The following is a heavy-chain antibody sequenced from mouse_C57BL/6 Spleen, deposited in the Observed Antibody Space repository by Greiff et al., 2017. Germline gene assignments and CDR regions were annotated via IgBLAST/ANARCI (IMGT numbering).Heavy chain of an antibody. CDR1: GFTFSSYG. CDR3: ARREGY. J-gene: IGHJ2*01. CDR2: ISSGGSYT. Sequence: EVKLMESGGDLVKPGGSLKLSCAASGFTFSSYGMSWVRQTPDKRLEWVATISSGGSYTYYPDSVKGRFTSSRDNAKNTLYLQMSSLKSEDTAMYYCARREGYWGQGTTLTVSS. V-gene: IGHV5-6*02.